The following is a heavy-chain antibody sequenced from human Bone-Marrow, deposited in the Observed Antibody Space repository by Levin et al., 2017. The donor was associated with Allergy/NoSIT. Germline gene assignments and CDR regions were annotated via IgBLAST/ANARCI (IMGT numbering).Heavy chain of an antibody. J-gene: IGHJ4*02. D-gene: IGHD3-22*01. Sequence: LKVSCSTSGFTFDKYGVTCFRQSPGTGLEWIGFIRTSSYGGTAEYAASVKGRFIISRDDSKSIAYLQMNSLKTEDTGVYYCGRSYAIYYDSSGYGPDYCGQGTLVTVSS. CDR3: GRSYAIYYDSSGYGPDY. CDR1: GFTFDKYG. CDR2: IRTSSYGGTA. V-gene: IGHV3-49*03.